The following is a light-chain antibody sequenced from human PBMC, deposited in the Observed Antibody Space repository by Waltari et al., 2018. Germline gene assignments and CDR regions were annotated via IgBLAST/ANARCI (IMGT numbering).Light chain of an antibody. CDR1: HSPVHSDGNTS. CDR2: KVS. CDR3: MQGSHWPRA. Sequence: VVMTQSPLSLPVTLGQPAALSCRSSHSPVHSDGNTSLNWFQQRPGQSPRRLIYKVSKRDSGGPDRFSGSWSGTEFTLKISRVEAEDVGGYYCMQGSHWPRAFGQGTKLEI. V-gene: IGKV2-30*02. J-gene: IGKJ2*01.